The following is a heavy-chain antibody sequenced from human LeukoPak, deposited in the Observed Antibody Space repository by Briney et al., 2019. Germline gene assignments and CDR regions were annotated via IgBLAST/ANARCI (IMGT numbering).Heavy chain of an antibody. CDR1: GFTFSSYG. CDR3: AKRTDSSGYYSFDY. CDR2: IRYDGSNK. J-gene: IGHJ4*02. Sequence: GGSLRLSCAASGFTFSSYGMHWVRQAPGKGLEWVAFIRYDGSNKYYADSVKGRFTISRDNSKNTLYLQMNSLRAEDTAVHYCAKRTDSSGYYSFDYWGQGTLVTVSS. D-gene: IGHD3-22*01. V-gene: IGHV3-30*02.